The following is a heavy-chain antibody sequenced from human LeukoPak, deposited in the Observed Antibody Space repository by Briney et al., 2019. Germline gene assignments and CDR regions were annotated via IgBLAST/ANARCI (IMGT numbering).Heavy chain of an antibody. D-gene: IGHD3-22*01. J-gene: IGHJ4*02. CDR3: AKGGDSSAYYYVYFFDY. CDR2: ISRSGGST. CDR1: GFTFSSYA. V-gene: IGHV3-23*01. Sequence: GGSLRLSCAASGFTFSSYAMSWVRQAPGKGLEWVSAISRSGGSTYYADSVKGRFTTSRDNSKNTLYLQMNGLRAEDTAVYYCAKGGDSSAYYYVYFFDYWGQGTLVTVSS.